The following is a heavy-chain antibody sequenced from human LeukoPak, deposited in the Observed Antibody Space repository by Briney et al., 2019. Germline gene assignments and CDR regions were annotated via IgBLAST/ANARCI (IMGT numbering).Heavy chain of an antibody. J-gene: IGHJ5*02. V-gene: IGHV4-59*11. CDR3: ARTGDYSRSTGGWFDP. CDR2: IFYSGNT. CDR1: GDSINSHY. Sequence: PSETLSLTRTVFGDSINSHYWSWVRQAPGKGLEWIGYIFYSGNTNYSPSLKSRVTISIDTSKKQFSLRLTSVTTADTAVYFCARTGDYSRSTGGWFDPWGQGTLVTVSS. D-gene: IGHD4-11*01.